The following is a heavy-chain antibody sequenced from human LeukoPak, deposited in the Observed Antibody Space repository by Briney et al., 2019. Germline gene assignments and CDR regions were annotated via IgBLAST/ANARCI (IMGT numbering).Heavy chain of an antibody. Sequence: AGGSLRLSCSASGFTFSSYAMHWVRQAPGKGLEYVSAISSNGGSTYYADSVKGRFTISRDNSKNTLYLQMSSLRAEDTAVYYCVKDSTHCSGSSCYGGDYWGQGTLVTVPS. J-gene: IGHJ4*02. D-gene: IGHD2-15*01. CDR2: ISSNGGST. V-gene: IGHV3-64D*06. CDR1: GFTFSSYA. CDR3: VKDSTHCSGSSCYGGDY.